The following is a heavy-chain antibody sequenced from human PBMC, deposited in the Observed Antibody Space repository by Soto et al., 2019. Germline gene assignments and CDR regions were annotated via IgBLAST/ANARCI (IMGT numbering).Heavy chain of an antibody. V-gene: IGHV3-23*01. CDR2: ISGSGGST. CDR1: GFTFSSYA. J-gene: IGHJ4*02. D-gene: IGHD3-10*01. CDR3: AKARGSGSYYNGFDY. Sequence: EVQLLESGGGLVQPGGSLRLSCAASGFTFSSYAMSWVRQAPGKGLEWVSAISGSGGSTYYADSVKGRFTISRDNSKNTLYLQRNSLRAEDTAVYYCAKARGSGSYYNGFDYWGQGTLVTVSS.